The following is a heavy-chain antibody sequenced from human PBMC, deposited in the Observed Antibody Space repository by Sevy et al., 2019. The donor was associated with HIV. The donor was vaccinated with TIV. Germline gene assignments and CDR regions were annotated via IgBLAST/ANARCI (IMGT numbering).Heavy chain of an antibody. J-gene: IGHJ2*01. V-gene: IGHV3-72*01. CDR1: GFTFGDHY. CDR2: IRNKVKSYTT. D-gene: IGHD1-26*01. Sequence: GGSLRLSCVASGFTFGDHYMDWVRQAPGKGLEWVGRIRNKVKSYTTEYAASVKGRFIVSRDDSKKSLYLQMNSLKTGDTAVYYCAAVGASRGYFDIWGRGTLVTVSS. CDR3: AAVGASRGYFDI.